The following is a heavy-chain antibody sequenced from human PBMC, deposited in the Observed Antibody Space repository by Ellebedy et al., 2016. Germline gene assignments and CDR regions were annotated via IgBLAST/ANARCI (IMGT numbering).Heavy chain of an antibody. Sequence: GGSLRLXCAASGFTVSSNYMSWARQAPGKGLEWVSVIYSGGSTYYADSVKGRFTISRDNSKNTLYLQMNSLRAEDTAVYYCASLPAGYSSGWYAYYYYMDVWGKGTTVTVSS. CDR2: IYSGGST. J-gene: IGHJ6*03. CDR1: GFTVSSNY. D-gene: IGHD6-13*01. V-gene: IGHV3-53*01. CDR3: ASLPAGYSSGWYAYYYYMDV.